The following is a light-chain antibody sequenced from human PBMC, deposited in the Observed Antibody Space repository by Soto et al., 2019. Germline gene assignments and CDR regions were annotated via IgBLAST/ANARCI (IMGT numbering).Light chain of an antibody. CDR2: DAS. V-gene: IGKV1-5*01. J-gene: IGKJ2*01. Sequence: DIQMTQSPSTLSASVGDRVTITCRASQSITSWLAWYQQKPGKAPKLLIYDASSLKSGVPSRFSGSGSGTEFTLTISSLQPEDFATYYCQQSYSTPPYTFGQGTKLEIK. CDR1: QSITSW. CDR3: QQSYSTPPYT.